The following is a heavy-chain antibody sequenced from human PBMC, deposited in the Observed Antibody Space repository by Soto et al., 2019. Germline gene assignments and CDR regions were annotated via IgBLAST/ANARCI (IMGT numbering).Heavy chain of an antibody. V-gene: IGHV3-53*02. CDR3: ARDGASDYYYGMDV. CDR2: IYSGGST. D-gene: IGHD3-10*01. J-gene: IGHJ6*02. CDR1: GFTFSSNY. Sequence: EVQLVETGGGLIQPGGSLRLSCAASGFTFSSNYMSWVRQAPGKGLEWVSVIYSGGSTYYADSVKGRFTISRDNSKNTLYLQMNSLRAEDTALYYCARDGASDYYYGMDVWGQGTTVTVSS.